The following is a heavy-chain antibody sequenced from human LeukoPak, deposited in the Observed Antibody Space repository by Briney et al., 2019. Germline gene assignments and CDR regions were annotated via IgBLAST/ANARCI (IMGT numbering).Heavy chain of an antibody. D-gene: IGHD2-2*03. Sequence: PSETLSLTCTVSGGSISSSSYYWGWIRQPPGKGLEWIGSLCYSGSTYYNPSLRSRVTISVDTSKNQFSLKVSSVTAADTAVYYCAKSLLGSTDDAFDIWGQGTMVTVSS. V-gene: IGHV4-39*01. J-gene: IGHJ3*02. CDR1: GGSISSSSYY. CDR3: AKSLLGSTDDAFDI. CDR2: LCYSGST.